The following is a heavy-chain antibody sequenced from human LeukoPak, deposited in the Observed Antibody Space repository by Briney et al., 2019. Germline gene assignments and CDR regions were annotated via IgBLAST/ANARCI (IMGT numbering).Heavy chain of an antibody. CDR1: GFIFDTYG. J-gene: IGHJ4*02. D-gene: IGHD3-22*01. V-gene: IGHV3-33*01. Sequence: GRSLRLSCAASGFIFDTYGMHWVRQAPGKGLEWVAVIWYDGGKKYYADSVKGRFTISRDNSKNTLYLHMSSLRADDTAIYYCAREAYYDCSGSLDYWGQGTLVTVSS. CDR3: AREAYYDCSGSLDY. CDR2: IWYDGGKK.